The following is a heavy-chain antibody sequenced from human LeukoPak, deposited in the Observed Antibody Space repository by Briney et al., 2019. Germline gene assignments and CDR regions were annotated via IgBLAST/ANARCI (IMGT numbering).Heavy chain of an antibody. CDR3: ARRGFCSGGTCLTFDL. CDR1: GGSISSSY. CDR2: IYYSGTT. Sequence: SETLSLTCTVSGGSISSSYWIWIRQPPGKGLEWIGYIYYSGTTNYNPSLKSRLTISVDTSKNQFSLKLSSVTAADTAVYYCARRGFCSGGTCLTFDLWGQGPLVTVSS. D-gene: IGHD2-15*01. J-gene: IGHJ4*02. V-gene: IGHV4-59*08.